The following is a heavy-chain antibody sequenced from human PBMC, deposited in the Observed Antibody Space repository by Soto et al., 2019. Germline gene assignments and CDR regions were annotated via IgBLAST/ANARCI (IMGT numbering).Heavy chain of an antibody. Sequence: SETLSPTCTVSGGSISSGGYYWSWIRQHPGKGLEWIGYIYYSGSTYYNPSLKSRVTISVDTSKNQFSLKLSSVTAADTAVYYCARGLDWNFTGGGAFDIWGQGTMVTVSS. V-gene: IGHV4-31*03. CDR1: GGSISSGGYY. D-gene: IGHD1-7*01. CDR3: ARGLDWNFTGGGAFDI. J-gene: IGHJ3*02. CDR2: IYYSGST.